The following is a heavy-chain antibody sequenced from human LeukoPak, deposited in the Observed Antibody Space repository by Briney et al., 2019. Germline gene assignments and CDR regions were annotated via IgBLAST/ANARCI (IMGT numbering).Heavy chain of an antibody. D-gene: IGHD3-10*01. CDR2: IFPSGGEI. V-gene: IGHV3-21*01. CDR3: ARIGGWGAFDI. J-gene: IGHJ3*02. Sequence: GGSLRLSWAASGFTFSTFAMIWVRQPPGKGLEWVSSIFPSGGEIHYTDSVRGRFTISRDNAKNSLYLQMNSLRGEDTAVYYCARIGGWGAFDIWGQGTMVTVSS. CDR1: GFTFSTFA.